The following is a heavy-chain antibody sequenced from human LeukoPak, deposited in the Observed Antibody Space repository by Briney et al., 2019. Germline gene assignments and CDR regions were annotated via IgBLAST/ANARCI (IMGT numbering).Heavy chain of an antibody. CDR2: PNWNSGST. J-gene: IGHJ4*02. CDR3: ARTPPTRKITVAGTRRENYFDY. CDR1: SFTCDDYG. D-gene: IGHD6-19*01. Sequence: PAGTLSFSCAASSFTCDDYGMSWQPQAPGKELKGISGPNWNSGSTCCAYPVKGRFTISRNNAKNSLYLQMNRLRAEDTALYYCARTPPTRKITVAGTRRENYFDYWGQGTLVTVSS. V-gene: IGHV3-20*04.